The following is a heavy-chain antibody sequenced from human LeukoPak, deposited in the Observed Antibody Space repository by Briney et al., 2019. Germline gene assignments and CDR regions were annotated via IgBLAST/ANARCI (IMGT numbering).Heavy chain of an antibody. CDR1: GYTFTGYY. CDR3: ARTYSSSSPSYYYYYMDV. J-gene: IGHJ6*03. D-gene: IGHD6-6*01. Sequence: ASVKVSCKASGYTFTGYYMHWVRQAPGQGLEWMGWINPNSGGTNYAQKFQGRVTMTRDTSISTAYMELSRLRSDDTAVYYCARTYSSSSPSYYYYYMDVWGKGTTVTVSS. CDR2: INPNSGGT. V-gene: IGHV1-2*02.